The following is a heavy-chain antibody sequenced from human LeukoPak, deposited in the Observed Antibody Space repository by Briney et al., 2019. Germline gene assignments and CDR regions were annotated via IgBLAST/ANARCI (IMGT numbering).Heavy chain of an antibody. J-gene: IGHJ3*02. CDR1: GYSFVSHW. CDR2: IYHGDSDT. Sequence: GESLRISCKASGYSFVSHWIVWVRQMPGKGLEWLGIIYHGDSDTRYSPAFQGQVTISADKSISTAYLQWNSLRASDTAMYYCARRPSYDFWSGYYGVDGLDIWGQGTMVTVSS. V-gene: IGHV5-51*01. CDR3: ARRPSYDFWSGYYGVDGLDI. D-gene: IGHD3-3*01.